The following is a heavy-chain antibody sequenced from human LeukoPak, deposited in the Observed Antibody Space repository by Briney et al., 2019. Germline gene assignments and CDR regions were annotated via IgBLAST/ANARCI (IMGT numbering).Heavy chain of an antibody. D-gene: IGHD6-13*01. V-gene: IGHV3-66*01. Sequence: GGSLRLSCAASGFTVSSNYMSWVRQAPGKGLEWVSVIYSGGSTYYADSVKGRFTISRDNSKNTLYLQMNSLRAEDTAVYYCARDHGGSSWYPDAFDIWGQGTMVTVSS. CDR1: GFTVSSNY. J-gene: IGHJ3*02. CDR3: ARDHGGSSWYPDAFDI. CDR2: IYSGGST.